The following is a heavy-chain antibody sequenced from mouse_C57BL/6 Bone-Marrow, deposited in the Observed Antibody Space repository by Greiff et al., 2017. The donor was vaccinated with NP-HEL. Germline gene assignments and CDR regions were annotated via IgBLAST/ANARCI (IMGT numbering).Heavy chain of an antibody. CDR2: INPNNGGT. D-gene: IGHD2-4*01. J-gene: IGHJ1*03. Sequence: VQLKESGPELVKPGASVKISCKASGYTFTDYYMNWVKQSHGKSLEWIGDINPNNGGTSYNQKFKGKATLTVDKSSSTAYMELRSLTSEDSAVYYCARSGGLRRPWYFDVWGTGTTVTVSS. V-gene: IGHV1-26*01. CDR3: ARSGGLRRPWYFDV. CDR1: GYTFTDYY.